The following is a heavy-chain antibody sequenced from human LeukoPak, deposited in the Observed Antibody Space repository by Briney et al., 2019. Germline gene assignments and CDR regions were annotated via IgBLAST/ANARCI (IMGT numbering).Heavy chain of an antibody. J-gene: IGHJ4*02. Sequence: GGSLRLSCAASGFTFSSYWMSWVRQAPGKGLEWVANIKQDGSEKYYVDSVKARFTISRDNAKNSLYLQMNSLRAEDTAVYYCARVEYRSSTPGDYFDYWGQGTLVTVSS. CDR3: ARVEYRSSTPGDYFDY. CDR2: IKQDGSEK. V-gene: IGHV3-7*01. CDR1: GFTFSSYW. D-gene: IGHD2-2*01.